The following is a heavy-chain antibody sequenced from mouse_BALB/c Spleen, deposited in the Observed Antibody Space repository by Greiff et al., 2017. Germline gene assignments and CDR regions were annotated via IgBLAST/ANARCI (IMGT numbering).Heavy chain of an antibody. CDR2: ISYDGSN. CDR3: ARVNYYAMDY. J-gene: IGHJ4*01. CDR1: GYSITSGYY. Sequence: EVKVEESGPGLVKPSQSLSLTCSVTGYSITSGYYWNWIRQFPGNKLEWMGYISYDGSNNYNPSLKNRISITRDTSKNQFFLKLNSVTTEDTATYYCARVNYYAMDYWGQGTSVTVSS. V-gene: IGHV3-6*02.